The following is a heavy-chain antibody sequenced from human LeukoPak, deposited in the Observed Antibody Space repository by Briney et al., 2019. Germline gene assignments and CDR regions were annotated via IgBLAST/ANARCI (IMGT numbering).Heavy chain of an antibody. CDR2: ISGSGANT. V-gene: IGHV3-23*01. CDR3: AKERASYSNPYYFDY. D-gene: IGHD6-13*01. CDR1: GFTFSTYA. Sequence: GGSLRLSCAASGFTFSTYAMSWVRQAPGKGLEWVSTISGSGANTYYADSVRGRFTISRDNSKNTLYLHMNSLRAEDTAVYYCAKERASYSNPYYFDYWGQGTLVTVSS. J-gene: IGHJ4*02.